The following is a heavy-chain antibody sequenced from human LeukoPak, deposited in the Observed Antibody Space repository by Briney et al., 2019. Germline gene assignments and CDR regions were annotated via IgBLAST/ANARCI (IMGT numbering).Heavy chain of an antibody. CDR2: IRYDGSNK. J-gene: IGHJ3*02. D-gene: IGHD6-13*01. Sequence: GGSLRLSCAASGFIFSSYGMHWVRQAPGKGLEWVAFIRYDGSNKYYADSVKGRFTISRDNSKNTLYLQMNSLRAEDTAVYYCAKGYSSSWGALDAFDIWGQGTMVTVSS. V-gene: IGHV3-30*02. CDR1: GFIFSSYG. CDR3: AKGYSSSWGALDAFDI.